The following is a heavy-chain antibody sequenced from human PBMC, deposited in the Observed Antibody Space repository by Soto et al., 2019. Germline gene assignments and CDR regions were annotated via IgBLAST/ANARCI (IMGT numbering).Heavy chain of an antibody. Sequence: GGSLRLSCVVSGFSVSDSSIFWVRQATGKGLEWVSLMHRGGSTDNADSVKGRFTTSRDKSKNTLYLHMNGLRVEDTAVYYCARVNTTLVDHFDCLGQGTLVTVSS. CDR1: GFSVSDSS. J-gene: IGHJ4*02. CDR2: MHRGGST. CDR3: ARVNTTLVDHFDC. D-gene: IGHD3-10*01. V-gene: IGHV3-53*01.